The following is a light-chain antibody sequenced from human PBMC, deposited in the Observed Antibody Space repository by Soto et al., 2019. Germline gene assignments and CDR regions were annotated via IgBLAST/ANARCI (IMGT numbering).Light chain of an antibody. V-gene: IGLV3-1*01. CDR3: QAWDSSTMI. J-gene: IGLJ2*01. CDR1: KLGDKY. CDR2: QDN. Sequence: SYELTQPPSVSVSPGQTASITCSGHKLGDKYVGWYQQRPGQSPVLVIYQDNKRPSGIPERFSGSTSENTATLTISGTQSMDEADYYCQAWDSSTMIFGGGTKLTVL.